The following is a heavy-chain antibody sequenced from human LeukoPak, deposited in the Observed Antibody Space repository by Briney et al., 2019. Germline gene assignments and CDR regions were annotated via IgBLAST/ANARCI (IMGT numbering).Heavy chain of an antibody. D-gene: IGHD6-19*01. CDR2: IYYSGST. CDR1: GGSMSTYY. CDR3: ARVGSCWSRGWFDP. V-gene: IGHV4-59*12. J-gene: IGHJ5*02. Sequence: SETLSLTCTVSGGSMSTYYWSWIRQPPGKGLEWIGYIYYSGSTNYNPSLKSRVTMSVDTSKNQFSLKLNSVTAADTAVYYCARVGSCWSRGWFDPWGQGTLVTVSS.